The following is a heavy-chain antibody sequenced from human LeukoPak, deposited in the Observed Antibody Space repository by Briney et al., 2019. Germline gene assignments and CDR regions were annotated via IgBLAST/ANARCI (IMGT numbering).Heavy chain of an antibody. V-gene: IGHV3-33*01. CDR3: ARRSSGTSAFDI. J-gene: IGHJ3*02. CDR2: IWTDGSAK. CDR1: GFTFSSNG. Sequence: PGGSLRLSCAASGFTFSSNGMHWVRQAPGKGLEWVAVIWTDGSAKYYADSVKGRFTISRDNSQNILSLQMNSLSAEDTAVYYCARRSSGTSAFDIWGQGTLVTVSS. D-gene: IGHD1-26*01.